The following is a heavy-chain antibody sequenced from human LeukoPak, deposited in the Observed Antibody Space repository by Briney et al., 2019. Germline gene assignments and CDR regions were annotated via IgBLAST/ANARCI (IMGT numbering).Heavy chain of an antibody. CDR2: INSDGTST. CDR3: VAANPTSDY. D-gene: IGHD2-15*01. CDR1: GITLSDYW. Sequence: GGSLRLSCAVSGITLSDYWMHWVRQTPDKRLVWVSRINSDGTSTTYADSVKGRFTISRDITKNTLYLQMNTLRVEDTAVHYCVAANPTSDYWGQGTLVTVSS. J-gene: IGHJ4*02. V-gene: IGHV3-74*03.